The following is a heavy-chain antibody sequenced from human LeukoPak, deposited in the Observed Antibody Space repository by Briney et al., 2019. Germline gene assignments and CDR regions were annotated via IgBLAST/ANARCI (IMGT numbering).Heavy chain of an antibody. Sequence: GPLTLSCAASGFTFRHAWMPWLRHARGRGLDYIGRIQNLAAGGATDYAAFVKGRFTISRDDSKNTLYLQMNSLEIEDTAVYYCNSPPDWGQGALVTVSS. CDR3: NSPPD. J-gene: IGHJ4*02. CDR1: GFTFRHAW. V-gene: IGHV3-15*01. D-gene: IGHD2-21*01. CDR2: IQNLAAGGAT.